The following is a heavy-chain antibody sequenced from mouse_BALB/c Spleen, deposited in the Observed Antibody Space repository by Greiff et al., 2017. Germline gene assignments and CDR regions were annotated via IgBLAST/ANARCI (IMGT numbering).Heavy chain of an antibody. V-gene: IGHV5-12-2*01. CDR1: GFTFSSYT. CDR2: ISNGGGST. CDR3: ARHEAQGAWFAY. J-gene: IGHJ3*01. Sequence: DVQLVESGGGLVQPGGSLKLSCAASGFTFSSYTMSWVRQTPEKRLEWVAYISNGGGSTYYPDTVKGRFTISRDNAKNTLYLQMSSLKSEDTAMYYCARHEAQGAWFAYWGQGTLVTVSA.